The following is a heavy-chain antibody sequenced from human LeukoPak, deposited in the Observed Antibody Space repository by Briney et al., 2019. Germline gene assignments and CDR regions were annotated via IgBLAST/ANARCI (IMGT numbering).Heavy chain of an antibody. D-gene: IGHD6-13*01. CDR3: AKQQLVRCFDY. Sequence: SETLSLTCTVSGGSITNYYWGWIRQPPGKGLEWIGSIFYSGSTYYNPSLKSRVTISVDTSKTQFSLKLSSVTAADTAVYYCAKQQLVRCFDYWGQGTLVTVSS. CDR1: GGSITNYY. J-gene: IGHJ4*02. CDR2: IFYSGST. V-gene: IGHV4-39*01.